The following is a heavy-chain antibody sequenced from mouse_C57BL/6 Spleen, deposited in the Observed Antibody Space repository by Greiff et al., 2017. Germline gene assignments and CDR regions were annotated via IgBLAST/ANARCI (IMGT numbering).Heavy chain of an antibody. V-gene: IGHV1-54*01. CDR1: GYAFTNYL. D-gene: IGHD1-1*01. Sequence: VQLQESGAELVRPGTSVKVSCKASGYAFTNYLIEWVKQRPGQGLEWIGVINPGSGGTNYNEKFKGKATLTADKSSSTASMQLSSLTSEYSAVYVCARRNYVSSYLYFDVWGTGTTVTVSS. J-gene: IGHJ1*03. CDR2: INPGSGGT. CDR3: ARRNYVSSYLYFDV.